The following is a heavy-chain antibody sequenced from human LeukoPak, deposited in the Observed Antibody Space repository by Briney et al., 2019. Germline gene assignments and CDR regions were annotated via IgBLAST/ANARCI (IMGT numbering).Heavy chain of an antibody. D-gene: IGHD7-27*01. CDR2: IYYGGGT. CDR3: ARRSPGEAFDI. CDR1: GGSISSHY. Sequence: PSETLSLTCTVSGGSISSHYWNWIRQPPGKGLEWIGYIYYGGGTNYNPSLKSRVTISVDTSKNQFSLKLSSVTAAGTAVYYCARRSPGEAFDIWGQGTMVTVSS. V-gene: IGHV4-59*11. J-gene: IGHJ3*02.